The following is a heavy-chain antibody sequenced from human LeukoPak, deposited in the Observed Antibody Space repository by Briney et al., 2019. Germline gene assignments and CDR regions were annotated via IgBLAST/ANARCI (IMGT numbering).Heavy chain of an antibody. V-gene: IGHV3-30*18. CDR1: GFTFSNYG. D-gene: IGHD6-13*01. CDR2: ISEDGRNK. CDR3: AKDREKTASGTFDY. Sequence: QPGRSLGLSCAASGFTFSNYGMHYARQAPGKGLEWIAVISEDGRNKNFADSVKGRFTISRDNHHNTLSLQMNSLKPEDTCVYYCAKDREKTASGTFDYWGQGTLVTVSS. J-gene: IGHJ4*02.